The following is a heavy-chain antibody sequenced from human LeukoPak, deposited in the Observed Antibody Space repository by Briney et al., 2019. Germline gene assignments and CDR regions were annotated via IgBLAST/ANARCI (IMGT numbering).Heavy chain of an antibody. V-gene: IGHV3-21*01. CDR1: GFTFSSYS. D-gene: IGHD5-18*01. CDR2: ISSSSSHI. J-gene: IGHJ4*02. CDR3: ARDDSNGFADY. Sequence: PGGSLRLSCAASGFTFSSYSMNWVRQAPGKGLEWVSSISSSSSHIYYADSVKGRFTISRDNAKNSLYLQMNSLRAEDTAVYYCARDDSNGFADYWGQGTLVTVSS.